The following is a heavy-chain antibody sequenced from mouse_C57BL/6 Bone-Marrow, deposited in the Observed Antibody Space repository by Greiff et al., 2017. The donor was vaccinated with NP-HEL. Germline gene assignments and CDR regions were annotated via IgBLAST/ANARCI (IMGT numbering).Heavy chain of an antibody. Sequence: QVKLQQSGAELARPGASVKLSCKASGYTFTSSGISWVKQRTGQGLEWIGEIYPRSGNTYYNEKFKGKATLTADKSSSTAYMELRSLTSEDSAVYFCARPYDDAMDYWGQGTSVTVSS. CDR3: ARPYDDAMDY. J-gene: IGHJ4*01. D-gene: IGHD2-12*01. CDR1: GYTFTSSG. CDR2: IYPRSGNT. V-gene: IGHV1-81*01.